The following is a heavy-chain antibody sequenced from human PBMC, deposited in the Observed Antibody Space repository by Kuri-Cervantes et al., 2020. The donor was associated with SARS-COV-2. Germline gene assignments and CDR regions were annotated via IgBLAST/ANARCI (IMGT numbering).Heavy chain of an antibody. D-gene: IGHD2-2*01. CDR3: ASGRREIVVVPTDMGMDV. J-gene: IGHJ6*03. V-gene: IGHV1-8*03. CDR2: MNPNSANT. CDR1: GYTFTSYD. Sequence: ASVKVSCKASGYTFTSYDINWVRQATGQGLEWMGWMNPNSANTGYAQRFQGRVTITRNTSISTAYMELSSLRSEDTAVYYCASGRREIVVVPTDMGMDVWGKGTTVTVSS.